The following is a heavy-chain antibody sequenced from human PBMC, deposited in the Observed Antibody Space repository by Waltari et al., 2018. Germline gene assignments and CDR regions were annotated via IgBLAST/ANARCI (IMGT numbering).Heavy chain of an antibody. CDR3: SKGWELLPRDSFDI. Sequence: VQLVESGGGLVQPGGSLRLYCAAAGFTFSSCAMSWVRQALGKGLEWVSAISGSGGSTYYADSVKGRFTISRDNSKNTLYLQMNSLRAEDTAVYYCSKGWELLPRDSFDIWGQGTMVTVSS. V-gene: IGHV3-23*04. D-gene: IGHD1-26*01. CDR2: ISGSGGST. J-gene: IGHJ3*02. CDR1: GFTFSSCA.